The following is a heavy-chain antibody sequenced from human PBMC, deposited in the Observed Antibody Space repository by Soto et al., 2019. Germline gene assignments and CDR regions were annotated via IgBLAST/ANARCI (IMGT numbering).Heavy chain of an antibody. CDR3: ARDHSYRGCTGDW. CDR2: IKQDGSEK. V-gene: IGHV3-7*01. J-gene: IGHJ4*02. Sequence: GGSLRLSCAASGFTFSDYWMSWVRQAPGKGLEWVADIKQDGSEKHYVDSVKGRFTISRDNVRSSLYLQMNSLRAEDTAVYYWARDHSYRGCTGDWWGQEPLGNGSS. D-gene: IGHD3-16*02. CDR1: GFTFSDYW.